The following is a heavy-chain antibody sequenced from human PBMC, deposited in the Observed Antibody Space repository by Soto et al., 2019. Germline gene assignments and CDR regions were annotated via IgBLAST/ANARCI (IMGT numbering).Heavy chain of an antibody. J-gene: IGHJ5*02. CDR3: ARDPLGAVAVFGWFDP. V-gene: IGHV3-21*01. CDR1: GFTFSSYS. D-gene: IGHD6-19*01. CDR2: ISSSSSYI. Sequence: EVQLVESGGGLVKPGGSVRLSCAASGFTFSSYSMNWVRQAPGKGLEWVSSISSSSSYIYYADSVKGRFTISRDNAKNSLDLLMNSLRAEDMAVYYCARDPLGAVAVFGWFDPWGQGTLVTVSS.